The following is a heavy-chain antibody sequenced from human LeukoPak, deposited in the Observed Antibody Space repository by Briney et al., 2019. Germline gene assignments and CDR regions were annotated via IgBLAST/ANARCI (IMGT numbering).Heavy chain of an antibody. CDR1: GGSFSGYY. CDR3: ASFVAAAGPVAWFDP. Sequence: PSETLSLTCAVYGGSFSGYYWSWIRQPPGKGLEWTGEIDHSGSTNYNPSLKSRVTISVDTSRNQFSLKLSSVTAADTAVYYCASFVAAAGPVAWFDPWGQGTLVTVSS. CDR2: IDHSGST. V-gene: IGHV4-34*01. J-gene: IGHJ5*02. D-gene: IGHD6-13*01.